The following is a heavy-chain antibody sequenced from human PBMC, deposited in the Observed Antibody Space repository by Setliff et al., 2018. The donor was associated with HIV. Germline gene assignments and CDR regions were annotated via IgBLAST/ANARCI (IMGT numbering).Heavy chain of an antibody. CDR1: GGSVNTNRHY. D-gene: IGHD3-10*01. CDR2: VYFRGST. CDR3: ARQEIFGLVRGVIS. V-gene: IGHV4-39*01. Sequence: SETLSLTCSVSGGSVNTNRHYWVWIRQPPGKGLEWIGSVYFRGSTYYNPSLESRVAMSVDTSTNQFSLKLISVTAADTSVYYCARQEIFGLVRGVISWGQGTLVTVSS. J-gene: IGHJ5*02.